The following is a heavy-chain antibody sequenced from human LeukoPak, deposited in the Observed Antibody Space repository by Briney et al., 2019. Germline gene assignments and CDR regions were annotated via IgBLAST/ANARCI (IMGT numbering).Heavy chain of an antibody. Sequence: PGRSLRLSCAASGFTFSSYGMHWVRQAPGKGLEWVAVISYDGSNKYYADSAKGRFTISRDNSKNTLYLQMNSLRAEDTAVYYCAKDLGAATTYNWFDPWGQGTLVTVSS. J-gene: IGHJ5*02. CDR1: GFTFSSYG. CDR2: ISYDGSNK. CDR3: AKDLGAATTYNWFDP. D-gene: IGHD2-15*01. V-gene: IGHV3-30*18.